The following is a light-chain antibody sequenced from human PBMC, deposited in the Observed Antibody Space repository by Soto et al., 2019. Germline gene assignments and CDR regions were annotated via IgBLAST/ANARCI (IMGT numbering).Light chain of an antibody. CDR3: QRNNRYSLT. CDR1: QSISSW. V-gene: IGKV1-5*01. Sequence: DIQMTQSPSTLSASVGDRVTITCRASQSISSWFAWYQHKPGKAPKLLIYDASSLESRVPSRFSGSGYDTEFTLTIYKLQHDDFATYHCQRNNRYSLTSGGETKVEIK. J-gene: IGKJ4*01. CDR2: DAS.